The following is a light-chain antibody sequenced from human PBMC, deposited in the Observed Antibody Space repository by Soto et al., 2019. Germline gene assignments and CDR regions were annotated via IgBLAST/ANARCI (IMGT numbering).Light chain of an antibody. Sequence: ESQMTQSPSSLSASVGDRVTITCRASQSISSYLNWYQQKPGKAPKLLIYAASSLQSGVPSRFSGSGSGTDFTLTISSLQPEDFATYYCQQSYSTPWTFGQGTTVDIK. V-gene: IGKV1-39*01. CDR1: QSISSY. J-gene: IGKJ1*01. CDR2: AAS. CDR3: QQSYSTPWT.